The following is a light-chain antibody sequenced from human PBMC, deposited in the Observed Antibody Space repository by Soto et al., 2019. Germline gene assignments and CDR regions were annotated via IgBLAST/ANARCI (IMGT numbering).Light chain of an antibody. J-gene: IGLJ1*01. CDR1: SSDVGGSNY. CDR3: SSYTSSSTYV. CDR2: DVS. Sequence: QSALTQPASVSGSPGQSITISCTGTSSDVGGSNYVSWYQQHPGKAPKLIIFDVSHRPSGFSYRFSGSKSGNTASLTISGLQAEDEADYYCSSYTSSSTYVFGAGIKLTVL. V-gene: IGLV2-14*03.